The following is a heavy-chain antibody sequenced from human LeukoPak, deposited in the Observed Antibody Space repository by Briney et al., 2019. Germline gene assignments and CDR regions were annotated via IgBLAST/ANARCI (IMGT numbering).Heavy chain of an antibody. Sequence: SETLSLTCTVSGYSISNGYYWGWIRQPPGKGLEWIGNIYHSGSTYYNPSLKSRVTISVDTSKNQFSLKLSSVTAADTAVYYCARGVYSNYGFLFDPWGQGTLVTVSS. J-gene: IGHJ5*02. CDR3: ARGVYSNYGFLFDP. CDR1: GYSISNGYY. V-gene: IGHV4-38-2*02. D-gene: IGHD4-11*01. CDR2: IYHSGST.